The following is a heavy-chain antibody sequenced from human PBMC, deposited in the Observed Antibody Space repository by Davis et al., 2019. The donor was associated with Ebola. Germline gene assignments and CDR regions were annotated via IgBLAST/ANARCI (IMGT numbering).Heavy chain of an antibody. CDR1: GYTFTGYY. Sequence: ASVKVSCKASGYTFTGYYMHWVRQAPGQGLEWMGWINPNSGGTNYAQKFQGRITMTRDTFISTAYMEVSRLTSDDTAIYYCARDRYLYQLLEGYFDCWGQGTLVTVSS. V-gene: IGHV1-2*02. J-gene: IGHJ4*02. CDR2: INPNSGGT. CDR3: ARDRYLYQLLEGYFDC. D-gene: IGHD2-2*01.